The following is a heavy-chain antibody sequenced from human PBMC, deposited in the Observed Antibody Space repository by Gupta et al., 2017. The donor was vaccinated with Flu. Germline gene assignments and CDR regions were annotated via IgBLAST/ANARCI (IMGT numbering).Heavy chain of an antibody. Sequence: SISTSNYYWALIRQPPGKELEWIGTIYYSGTTYYNPSLRSRATMSLDTSRNQFSLKVRSVTAADTAVYYCAGGVGYAAFDFWGQGSLVTVSS. D-gene: IGHD2-2*01. J-gene: IGHJ4*02. CDR3: AGGVGYAAFDF. CDR2: IYYSGTT. CDR1: SISTSNYY. V-gene: IGHV4-39*01.